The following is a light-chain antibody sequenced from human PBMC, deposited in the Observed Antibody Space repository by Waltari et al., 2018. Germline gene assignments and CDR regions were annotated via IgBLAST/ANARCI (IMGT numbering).Light chain of an antibody. Sequence: QSALTQPVSVSGSPGQSITISCTGSYRDVGGYHYVSWYQQFPGEAPRLIIYDVSNRASWVSSRFSGSKSGDTASLTISGLQTEDEAEYYCSSYTSSSTLKLFGGGTKLTVL. J-gene: IGLJ2*01. V-gene: IGLV2-14*03. CDR3: SSYTSSSTLKL. CDR2: DVS. CDR1: YRDVGGYHY.